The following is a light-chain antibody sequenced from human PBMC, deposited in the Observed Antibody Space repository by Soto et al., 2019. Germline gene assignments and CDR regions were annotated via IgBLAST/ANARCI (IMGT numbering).Light chain of an antibody. CDR1: QSVGNT. Sequence: MTQSLXTPLRAPADTFIPYCSASQSVGNTLAWYQHKPGQDXRXXXYYTSNRDTGIQARFSGSGSGTDFTLTIKRLEPEDFALYYCQERKSLHRTVGQGTQV. V-gene: IGKV3D-11*02. J-gene: IGKJ1*01. CDR3: QERKSLHRT. CDR2: YTS.